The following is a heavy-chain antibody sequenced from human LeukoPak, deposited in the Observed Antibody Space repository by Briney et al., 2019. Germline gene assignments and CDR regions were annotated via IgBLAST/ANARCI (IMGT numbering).Heavy chain of an antibody. CDR1: GFTFSSYA. V-gene: IGHV3-30*04. CDR2: ISYDGSNK. Sequence: PGGSLRLSCAASGFTFSSYAMHWVRQAPGKGLEWVAVISYDGSNKYYADSVKGRFTISRDNSKNTLYLQMNRLRAEDTAVYYCATASEDSRGQYQGFDSWGQGTLVTVSS. D-gene: IGHD3-22*01. CDR3: ATASEDSRGQYQGFDS. J-gene: IGHJ4*02.